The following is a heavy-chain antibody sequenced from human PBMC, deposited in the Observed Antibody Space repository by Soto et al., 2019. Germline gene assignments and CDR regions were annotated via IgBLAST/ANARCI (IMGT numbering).Heavy chain of an antibody. V-gene: IGHV4-39*01. CDR1: GGSISSSSYY. D-gene: IGHD6-19*01. CDR3: ARHAVHSSGWYDLSPYWFDP. J-gene: IGHJ5*02. Sequence: PSETLALTCTVSGGSISSSSYYWGWIRQPPGKGLEWIGSIYYSGSTYYNPSLKSRVTISVDTSKNQFSLKLSSVTAADTAVYYCARHAVHSSGWYDLSPYWFDPWGQGTLVTVSS. CDR2: IYYSGST.